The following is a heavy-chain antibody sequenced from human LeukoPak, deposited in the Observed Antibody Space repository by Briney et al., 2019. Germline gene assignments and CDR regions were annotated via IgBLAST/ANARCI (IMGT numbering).Heavy chain of an antibody. CDR2: FDPEGVQT. CDR3: ATALDPVTRPLNAWFDP. D-gene: IGHD4-17*01. V-gene: IGHV1-24*01. CDR1: GYTLSELS. J-gene: IGHJ5*02. Sequence: GASVKLSCGVSGYTLSELSIHWVRHAPGKGLVWMRGFDPEGVQTTYAQKFQGRVTMTEDTSTDTAYMELSRLRSEDAAVYYCATALDPVTRPLNAWFDPWGQGTLVTVSS.